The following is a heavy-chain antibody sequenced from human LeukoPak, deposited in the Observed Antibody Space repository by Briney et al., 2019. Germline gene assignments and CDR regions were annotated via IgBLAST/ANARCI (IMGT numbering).Heavy chain of an antibody. CDR2: ISYDGSNK. D-gene: IGHD6-13*01. J-gene: IGHJ1*01. CDR3: ARDRDSSSWDEGYFQH. Sequence: PGRSLRLSCAASGFTFSSYAMHWVRQAPGKGLEWVAVISYDGSNKYYADSVKGRFTISRGNPKNTLYLQMNSLRAEDTAVYYCARDRDSSSWDEGYFQHWGQGTLVTVSS. CDR1: GFTFSSYA. V-gene: IGHV3-30-3*01.